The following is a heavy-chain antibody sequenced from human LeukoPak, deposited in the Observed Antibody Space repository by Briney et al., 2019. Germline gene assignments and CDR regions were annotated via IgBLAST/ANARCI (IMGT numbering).Heavy chain of an antibody. J-gene: IGHJ5*02. CDR1: GYTFTGYY. CDR3: ARVLGYCSGGSCYSTRGWFDP. V-gene: IGHV1-8*01. D-gene: IGHD2-15*01. CDR2: MNPNSGNT. Sequence: ASVKVSCRASGYTFTGYYVHWVRQATGQGLEWMGWMNPNSGNTSYAQKFQGRVTMTRDMSTSTVYMELSSLRSEDTAVYYCARVLGYCSGGSCYSTRGWFDPWGQGTLVTVSS.